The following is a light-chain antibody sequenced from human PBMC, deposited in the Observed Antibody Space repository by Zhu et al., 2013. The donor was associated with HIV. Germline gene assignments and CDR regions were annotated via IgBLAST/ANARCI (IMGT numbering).Light chain of an antibody. CDR2: GAS. CDR1: QSVSSSY. J-gene: IGKJ4*01. CDR3: MQALQTPPVT. V-gene: IGKV3-20*01. Sequence: EIVLTQSPGTLSLSPGERATLSCTASQSVSSSYLTWYQQRPGQAPRLLIFGASSRATGIPDRFSGSGSGTDFTLKISRVEAEDVGVYYCMQALQTPPVTSVGGT.